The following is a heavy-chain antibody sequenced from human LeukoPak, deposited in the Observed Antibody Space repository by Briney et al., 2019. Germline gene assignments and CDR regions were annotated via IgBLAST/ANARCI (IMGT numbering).Heavy chain of an antibody. CDR2: ISSSSSYI. Sequence: EGSLRLSCAASGFTFSSYSMNWVRQAPGKGLEWVSSISSSSSYIYYADSVKGRFTISRDNAKNSLYLQMNSLRAEDTAVYYCARDGVIPSAFDIWGQGTMVTVSS. CDR1: GFTFSSYS. D-gene: IGHD2-2*02. CDR3: ARDGVIPSAFDI. J-gene: IGHJ3*02. V-gene: IGHV3-21*01.